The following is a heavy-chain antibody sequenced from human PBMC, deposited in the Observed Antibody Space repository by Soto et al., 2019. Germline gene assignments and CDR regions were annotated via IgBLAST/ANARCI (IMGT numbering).Heavy chain of an antibody. Sequence: QVQLVQSGAELKNPGASVKVSCKASGYIFTNFPIHWVRQAPGQRLEWMGWINAANGDTGYAQKFQGRVTFTSDTSASIVYMEMSSLISEDTAVYSCAGKDYYGSGCYYFDYWGQGTLVTVSS. V-gene: IGHV1-3*01. CDR2: INAANGDT. J-gene: IGHJ4*02. CDR3: AGKDYYGSGCYYFDY. D-gene: IGHD3-10*01. CDR1: GYIFTNFP.